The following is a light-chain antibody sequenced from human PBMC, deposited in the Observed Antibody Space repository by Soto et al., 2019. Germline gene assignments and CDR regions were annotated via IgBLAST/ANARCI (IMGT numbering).Light chain of an antibody. J-gene: IGKJ1*01. CDR2: STS. CDR1: QGIGTD. Sequence: DIQMTQSPSSLSASVGDRVTITCRASQGIGTDLGWYRQKPGRAPERLIYSTSSLHSGVPSRFSGSGSGTEFILTINNLQPEDFASYFCLQVYSFPRTFGLGTKVDIK. CDR3: LQVYSFPRT. V-gene: IGKV1-17*02.